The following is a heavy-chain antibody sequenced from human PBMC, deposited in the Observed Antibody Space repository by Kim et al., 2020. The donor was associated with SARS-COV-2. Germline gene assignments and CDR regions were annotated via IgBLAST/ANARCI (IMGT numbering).Heavy chain of an antibody. CDR2: ST. CDR3: AKEHSGYVAY. Sequence: STYYADSVKGRFTISRDNSKNTLYLQMNSLRAEDTAVYYCAKEHSGYVAYWGQGTLVTVSS. J-gene: IGHJ4*02. D-gene: IGHD1-26*01. V-gene: IGHV3-23*01.